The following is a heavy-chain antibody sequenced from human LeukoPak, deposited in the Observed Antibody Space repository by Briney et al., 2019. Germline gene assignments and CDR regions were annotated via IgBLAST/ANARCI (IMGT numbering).Heavy chain of an antibody. V-gene: IGHV3-23*01. CDR1: GFTFSSYA. D-gene: IGHD3-22*01. J-gene: IGHJ4*02. Sequence: GGSLRLSCAASGFTFSSYAMSWVRQAPGKGLEWVSGISGGAISTYYADSVKGRLTISRDNSKNTLYLQMNSLRAEDTAAYYCAKSSSLVVITNFDYWGQGTLVTVSS. CDR2: ISGGAIST. CDR3: AKSSSLVVITNFDY.